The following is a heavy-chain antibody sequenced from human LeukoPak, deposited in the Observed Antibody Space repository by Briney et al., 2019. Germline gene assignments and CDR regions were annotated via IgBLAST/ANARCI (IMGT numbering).Heavy chain of an antibody. V-gene: IGHV3-23*01. CDR2: ISGSGGST. D-gene: IGHD6-13*01. Sequence: GGSLRLSCAASGFTFSTYAMSWVRQAPGKGLEWVSAISGSGGSTYYADSVEGRFTISRDNSKNTLYLQMNSLRAVDTAVYYCARGYRSSWEGYYFDYWGQGTLVTVSS. CDR1: GFTFSTYA. CDR3: ARGYRSSWEGYYFDY. J-gene: IGHJ4*02.